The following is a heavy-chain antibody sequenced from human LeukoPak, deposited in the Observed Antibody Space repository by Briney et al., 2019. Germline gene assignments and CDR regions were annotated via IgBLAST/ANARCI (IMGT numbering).Heavy chain of an antibody. J-gene: IGHJ4*02. D-gene: IGHD1-26*01. V-gene: IGHV3-74*03. CDR1: GFTFSSFA. CDR2: AQSDGSGS. CDR3: ARAQLGTPTDY. Sequence: GGSLRLSCAASGFTFSSFAMYWVRQAPGKGLVWVSRAQSDGSGSMYANSVMGRFTISRDNSKNMLYLQMNSLTAEDTAVYFCARAQLGTPTDYWGQGTQVTVSS.